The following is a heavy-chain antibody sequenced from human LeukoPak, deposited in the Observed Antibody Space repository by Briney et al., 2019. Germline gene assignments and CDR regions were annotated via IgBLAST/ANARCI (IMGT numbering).Heavy chain of an antibody. Sequence: PSETLSLTCTVSGGSISSYYWSWIRQPPGKGLEWIGYIYYSGSTNYNPSLKSRVTISVDTSKNQFSLKLSSVTAADTAVYYCXXXFXVAAPDAFDIWGQGTMVTVSS. D-gene: IGHD6-19*01. CDR2: IYYSGST. CDR1: GGSISSYY. CDR3: XXXFXVAAPDAFDI. V-gene: IGHV4-59*08. J-gene: IGHJ3*02.